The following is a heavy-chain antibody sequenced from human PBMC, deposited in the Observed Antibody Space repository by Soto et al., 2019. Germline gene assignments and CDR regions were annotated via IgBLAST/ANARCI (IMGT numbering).Heavy chain of an antibody. CDR3: AKDYYDSSGYYPPALLFDY. CDR1: GYTFTSYA. J-gene: IGHJ4*02. CDR2: INAGNGNT. Sequence: ASVKVSCKASGYTFTSYAMHWVRQAPGQRLEWMGWINAGNGNTKYSQKFQGRVTITRDTSASTAYMELSSLRSEDTAVYYCAKDYYDSSGYYPPALLFDYWGQGTLVTISS. D-gene: IGHD3-22*01. V-gene: IGHV1-3*01.